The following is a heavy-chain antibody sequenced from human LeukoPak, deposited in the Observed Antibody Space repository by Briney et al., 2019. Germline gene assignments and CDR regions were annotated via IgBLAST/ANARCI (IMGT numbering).Heavy chain of an antibody. CDR3: ARARRRYCSSTTSYVFAFDI. J-gene: IGHJ3*02. D-gene: IGHD2-2*01. CDR1: GYTFTSSD. V-gene: IGHV1-8*01. CDR2: MNPNSGNT. Sequence: GASVKVSCKASGYTFTSSDINWVRQATGQGLEWMGWMNPNSGNTGYAQKFQGRVTMTRNTSISTAYMELSSLRSEDTAVYYCARARRRYCSSTTSYVFAFDIWGQGTMVTVSS.